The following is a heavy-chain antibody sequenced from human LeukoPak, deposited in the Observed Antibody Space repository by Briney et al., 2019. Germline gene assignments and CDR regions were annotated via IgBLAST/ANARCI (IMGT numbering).Heavy chain of an antibody. CDR1: GGSFSGYF. J-gene: IGHJ5*02. CDR3: ARGLTTVTTFNWFDP. D-gene: IGHD4-17*01. Sequence: PSETLSLTCAVYGGSFSGYFWSWIRQPPGKGLEWIGEINHSGSTNYNPSLKSRVTISVDTSKNQFSLKLSSVTAADTAVYSCARGLTTVTTFNWFDPWGQGTLVAVPS. CDR2: INHSGST. V-gene: IGHV4-34*01.